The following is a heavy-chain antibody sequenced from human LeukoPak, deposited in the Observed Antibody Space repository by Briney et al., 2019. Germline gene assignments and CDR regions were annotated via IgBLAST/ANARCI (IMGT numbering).Heavy chain of an antibody. J-gene: IGHJ4*02. CDR3: AEGRRLGELSFD. CDR2: IIPIFGTA. Sequence: GASVKVSCKASGGTFSSYAISWVRQAPGQGLEWMGGIIPIFGTANYAQKFQGRVTITADESTSTAYMELSSLRSEDTAVYYCAEGRRLGELSFDWGQGTLVTVSS. V-gene: IGHV1-69*13. CDR1: GGTFSSYA. D-gene: IGHD3-16*02.